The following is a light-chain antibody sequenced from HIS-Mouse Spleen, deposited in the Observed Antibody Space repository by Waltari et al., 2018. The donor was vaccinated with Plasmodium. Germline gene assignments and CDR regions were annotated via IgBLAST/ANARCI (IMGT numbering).Light chain of an antibody. CDR2: AAS. CDR1: QSISSY. Sequence: DIQMTQSPSSLSASVGARVTITCRASQSISSYLNWYQQKPGKAPKLLIYAASSLQSGGPSRFSGSGSGTDFTLTISSLQPEDFATYNCQQSYSTWTFGQGTKVEIK. V-gene: IGKV1-39*01. J-gene: IGKJ1*01. CDR3: QQSYSTWT.